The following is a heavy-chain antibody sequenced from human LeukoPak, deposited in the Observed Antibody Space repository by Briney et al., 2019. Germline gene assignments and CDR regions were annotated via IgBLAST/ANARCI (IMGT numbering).Heavy chain of an antibody. CDR2: IYTSGST. CDR3: ARVSGDYSLYYYYYYYMDV. Sequence: SSQTLSLTCTVSGGSISSGSYYWSWIRQPAGKGLEWIGRIYTSGSTNYNPSLKSRVTISVDTSKNQFSLKLSSVTAADTAVYYCARVSGDYSLYYYYYYYMDVWGKGTTVTVSS. D-gene: IGHD4-17*01. CDR1: GGSISSGSYY. V-gene: IGHV4-61*02. J-gene: IGHJ6*03.